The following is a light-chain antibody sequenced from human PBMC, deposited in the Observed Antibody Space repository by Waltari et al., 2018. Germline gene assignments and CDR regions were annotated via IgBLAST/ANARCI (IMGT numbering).Light chain of an antibody. CDR3: SSWTDSSRTGKLS. V-gene: IGLV2-8*01. CDR2: EID. CDR1: TTHPRNFKY. Sequence: QSALTQPPSASGSAGQSVTISCTGTTTHPRNFKYVSWYHQHPGKAPQLILYEIDRRPSGVPDRFSGSKSGDAASLTVSGLQAEDEAIYFCSSWTDSSRTGKLSFGGGTELTVL. J-gene: IGLJ2*01.